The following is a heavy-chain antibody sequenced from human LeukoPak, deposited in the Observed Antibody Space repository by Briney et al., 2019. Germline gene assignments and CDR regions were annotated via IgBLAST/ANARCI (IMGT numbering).Heavy chain of an antibody. D-gene: IGHD3-22*01. CDR2: LYRGGSI. CDR1: GFSVGDNY. CDR3: VRDYFTGTDGYSEHCLDI. J-gene: IGHJ4*02. Sequence: GGSLRLSCEASGFSVGDNYMTWVRQAPAKGLEWVSVLYRGGSIIYADSVRGRFTISRDRDNNTLYLQMNDLRAEDTAVYYCVRDYFTGTDGYSEHCLDIWGQGTLVTVSS. V-gene: IGHV3-53*01.